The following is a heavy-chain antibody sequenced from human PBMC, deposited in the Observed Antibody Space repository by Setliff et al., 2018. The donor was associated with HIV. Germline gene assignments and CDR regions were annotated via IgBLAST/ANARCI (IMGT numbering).Heavy chain of an antibody. CDR1: GFNFDDYT. D-gene: IGHD1-20*01. J-gene: IGHJ4*02. CDR2: VTWDSGST. Sequence: GGSLRLSCAASGFNFDDYTMHWVRQAPGKGLEWVSLVTWDSGSTSYVDSVKGRFTISRDNSRNSLYLQMNSLRTEDTALYYCAKDASITGTSYYFDYWGQGTLVTVSS. CDR3: AKDASITGTSYYFDY. V-gene: IGHV3-43*01.